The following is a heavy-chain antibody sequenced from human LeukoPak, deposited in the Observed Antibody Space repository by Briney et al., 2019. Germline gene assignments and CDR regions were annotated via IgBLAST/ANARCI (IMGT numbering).Heavy chain of an antibody. V-gene: IGHV3-30*18. Sequence: GGSLRLSCAASGFSFRSYGMHWVRLAPGKGLEWVAIVSYDGSNRYYADSVKGRVTISRDNSKSTMYLQMDSLRAEDTAVYYCAKGRTQSGYDLDYWGQGTLVTVSS. J-gene: IGHJ4*02. D-gene: IGHD5-12*01. CDR1: GFSFRSYG. CDR2: VSYDGSNR. CDR3: AKGRTQSGYDLDY.